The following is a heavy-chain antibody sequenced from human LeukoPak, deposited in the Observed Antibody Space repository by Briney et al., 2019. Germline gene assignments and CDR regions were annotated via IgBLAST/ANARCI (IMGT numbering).Heavy chain of an antibody. D-gene: IGHD2-8*02. J-gene: IGHJ4*02. V-gene: IGHV1-69*01. CDR2: IIPIFGTA. Sequence: EASVKVSCKASGGTFSSYAISWVRQAPGQGLEWMGGIIPIFGTANYAQKFQGRVTITADESTSTAYMELSGLRSEDTAVYYCARDQGPTAAGGDWGQGTLVTVSS. CDR1: GGTFSSYA. CDR3: ARDQGPTAAGGD.